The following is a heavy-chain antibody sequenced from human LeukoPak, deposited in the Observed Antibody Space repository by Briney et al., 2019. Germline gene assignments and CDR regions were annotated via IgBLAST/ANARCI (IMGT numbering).Heavy chain of an antibody. CDR1: GGSISSSSYY. CDR3: ASVAASRCYYNGDF. Sequence: PETLSLTCTVSGGSISSSSYYWGWIRQHPGKGLEWIWTIYYSGTAYYSPSPKSRVTISVNTSMNQFSLRLSSETAADTAVSYDASVAASRCYYNGDFWGKGTTVTVSS. V-gene: IGHV4-39*01. D-gene: IGHD6-13*01. J-gene: IGHJ6*03. CDR2: IYYSGTA.